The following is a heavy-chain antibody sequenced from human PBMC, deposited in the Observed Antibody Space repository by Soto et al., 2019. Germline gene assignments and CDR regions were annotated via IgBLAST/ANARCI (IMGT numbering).Heavy chain of an antibody. J-gene: IGHJ2*01. Sequence: QVQLQESGPGLVKPSGTLSLTCAVSRGSISSSNWWSWVRQSPGKGLEWIGAMYHKGITNYSTSLKRRVPMSVDKSQNQFSLTPSAVTAADTAVYYCARESYNESNVGYYDLWGRGTRVYVS. CDR1: RGSISSSNW. D-gene: IGHD1-1*01. CDR3: ARESYNESNVGYYDL. CDR2: MYHKGIT. V-gene: IGHV4-4*02.